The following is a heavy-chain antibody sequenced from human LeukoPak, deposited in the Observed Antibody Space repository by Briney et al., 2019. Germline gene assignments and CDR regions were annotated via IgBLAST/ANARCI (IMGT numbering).Heavy chain of an antibody. V-gene: IGHV1-2*02. D-gene: IGHD6-19*01. J-gene: IGHJ4*02. CDR2: INPNTGGT. CDR3: AKGGKQSGARSVPGSQLYDY. CDR1: GYTFTAYY. Sequence: ASVKVSCKASGYTFTAYYMHWVRQAPGQGLEWMGWINPNTGGTNYAQKFQGGVTMTRDTSISTAYLELSGLRSDDTAVYYCAKGGKQSGARSVPGSQLYDYWGQGTLVTVSS.